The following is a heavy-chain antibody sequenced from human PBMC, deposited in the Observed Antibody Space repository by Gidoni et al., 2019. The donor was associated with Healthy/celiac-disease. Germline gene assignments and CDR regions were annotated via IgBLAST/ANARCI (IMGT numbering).Heavy chain of an antibody. CDR2: ISGSGGST. CDR3: AKVFPVTTNWARYFDY. CDR1: GFTFSSYA. J-gene: IGHJ4*02. D-gene: IGHD4-17*01. V-gene: IGHV3-23*01. Sequence: EVQLLESGGGLVQPGGSLRLSCAASGFTFSSYAMSWVRQAPGKGLECVSAISGSGGSTYYADSVKGRFTISRDNSKNTLYLQMNSLRAEDTAVYYCAKVFPVTTNWARYFDYWGQGTLVTVSS.